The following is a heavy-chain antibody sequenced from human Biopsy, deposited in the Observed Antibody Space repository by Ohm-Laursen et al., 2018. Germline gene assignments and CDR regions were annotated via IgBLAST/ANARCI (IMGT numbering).Heavy chain of an antibody. J-gene: IGHJ2*01. CDR1: GDSISSYY. CDR3: ARDRGFCSDRTVPGCFDL. V-gene: IGHV4-59*01. Sequence: SETLSLTCTVSGDSISSYYWSWIRQPPGQGLEWIGYVYYTGSTDYNPSLQSRVTISVDTSKNHFSLRLRSVTPADTAIYYCARDRGFCSDRTVPGCFDLWGRGTLVTVSS. CDR2: VYYTGST. D-gene: IGHD2-15*01.